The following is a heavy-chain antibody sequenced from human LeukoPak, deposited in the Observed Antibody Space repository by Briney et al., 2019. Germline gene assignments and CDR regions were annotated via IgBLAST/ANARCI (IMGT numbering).Heavy chain of an antibody. D-gene: IGHD5-18*01. J-gene: IGHJ4*02. V-gene: IGHV4-39*07. CDR1: GGSISSSSYY. Sequence: SETLSLTCTVSGGSISSSSYYWSWIRQPPGKGLEWIGEINHSGSTNYNPSLKSRVTISVDTSKNQFSLKLSSVTAADTAVYYCARGAAWIQLWRSYYFDYWGQGTLVTVSS. CDR3: ARGAAWIQLWRSYYFDY. CDR2: INHSGST.